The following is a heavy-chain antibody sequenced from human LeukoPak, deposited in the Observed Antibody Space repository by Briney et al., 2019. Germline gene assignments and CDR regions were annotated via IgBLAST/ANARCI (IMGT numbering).Heavy chain of an antibody. D-gene: IGHD6-19*01. Sequence: WGSLRLSCAASGFTFSSDSMNWVRQAPGKGLEWVSYISSSSSTIYYADSVKGRFTISRDNSKNTLYLQMNSLRAEDTAVYYCAKDSYSSGWSTSPFDYWGQGTLVTVSS. CDR3: AKDSYSSGWSTSPFDY. J-gene: IGHJ4*02. V-gene: IGHV3-48*01. CDR2: ISSSSSTI. CDR1: GFTFSSDS.